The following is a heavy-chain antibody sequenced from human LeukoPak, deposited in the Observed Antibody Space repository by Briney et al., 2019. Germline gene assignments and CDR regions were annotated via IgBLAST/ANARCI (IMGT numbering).Heavy chain of an antibody. CDR2: IYSGGRT. Sequence: GGSLRLSCAASGFTVSSNYMTWVRQAPGKGLEWVSVIYSGGRTYYADSVKGRFTISRDNSKNTLHLQMNSLRAEDTAVYYCARGIGEQWMTQGGDYYYYYYMDVWGKGTTVTASS. V-gene: IGHV3-53*01. CDR1: GFTVSSNY. CDR3: ARGIGEQWMTQGGDYYYYYYMDV. J-gene: IGHJ6*03. D-gene: IGHD6-19*01.